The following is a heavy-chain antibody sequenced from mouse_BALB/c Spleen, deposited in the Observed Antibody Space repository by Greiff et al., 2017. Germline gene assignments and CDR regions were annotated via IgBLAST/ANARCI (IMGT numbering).Heavy chain of an antibody. Sequence: QVQLQQSGAELVKPGASVKLSCKASGYTFTSYYMYWVKQRPGQGLEWIGEINPSNGGTNFNEKFKSKATLTVDKSSSTAYMQRSSLTSEGSAVYYCTRDYGNYRGFFDYWGQGTTLTVSS. V-gene: IGHV1S81*02. CDR3: TRDYGNYRGFFDY. D-gene: IGHD2-1*01. J-gene: IGHJ2*01. CDR1: GYTFTSYY. CDR2: INPSNGGT.